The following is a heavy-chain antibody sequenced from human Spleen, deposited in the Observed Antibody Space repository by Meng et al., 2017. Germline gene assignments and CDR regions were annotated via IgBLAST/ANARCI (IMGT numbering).Heavy chain of an antibody. Sequence: QVQLQQWGAGLLKPSETLSLTCVFSGGSFGDYYWSWIRQPPGKGLEWIGEINHSGSTNYNPSLESRATISVDTSQNNLSLKLSSVTAADSAVYYCARGPTTMAHDFDYWGQGTLVTVSS. J-gene: IGHJ4*02. CDR1: GGSFGDYY. D-gene: IGHD4-11*01. CDR3: ARGPTTMAHDFDY. CDR2: INHSGST. V-gene: IGHV4-34*01.